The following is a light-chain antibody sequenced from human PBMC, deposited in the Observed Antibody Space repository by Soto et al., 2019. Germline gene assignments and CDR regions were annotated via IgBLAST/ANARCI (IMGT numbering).Light chain of an antibody. CDR3: QQYNNWPPWT. CDR2: GVS. J-gene: IGKJ1*01. Sequence: EIVMTQSPATLSASPGERATLSCRASQSVRSNLAWYQQKPGQAPRLVLYGVSTRATGIPARFSGSGSGTEFTLTISSVQSEDFGVYFCQQYNNWPPWTFGQGTKVDIK. V-gene: IGKV3-15*01. CDR1: QSVRSN.